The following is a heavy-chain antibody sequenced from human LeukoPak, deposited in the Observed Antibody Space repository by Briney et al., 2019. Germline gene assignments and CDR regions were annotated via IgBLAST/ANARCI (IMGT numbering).Heavy chain of an antibody. CDR1: GYTFTSYD. CDR2: IIPIFGTA. J-gene: IGHJ3*02. V-gene: IGHV1-69*13. Sequence: SVKVSCKASGYTFTSYDINWVRQATGQGLEWMGGIIPIFGTANYAQKFQGRVTITADESTSTAYMELSSLRSEDTAVYYCARDCPTVTTWCDASDIWGQGTMVTVSS. CDR3: ARDCPTVTTWCDASDI. D-gene: IGHD4-17*01.